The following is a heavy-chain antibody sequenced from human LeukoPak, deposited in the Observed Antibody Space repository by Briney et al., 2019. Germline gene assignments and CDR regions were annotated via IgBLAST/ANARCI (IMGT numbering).Heavy chain of an antibody. V-gene: IGHV4-34*01. CDR2: INHSGST. CDR1: GGSFSGYY. D-gene: IGHD2-2*02. J-gene: IGHJ4*02. Sequence: SETLSLTCAVYGGSFSGYYWSWIRQPPGKGLEWIGEINHSGSTNYNPSLKSRVTISVDTSKNQFSLKLSSVTAADTAVYYCARDMCSSTSRYRDYWGQGTLVTVSS. CDR3: ARDMCSSTSRYRDY.